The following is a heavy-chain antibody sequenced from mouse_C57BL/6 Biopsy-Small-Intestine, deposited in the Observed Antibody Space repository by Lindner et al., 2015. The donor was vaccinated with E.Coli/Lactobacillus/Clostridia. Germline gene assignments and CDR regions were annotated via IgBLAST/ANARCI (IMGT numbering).Heavy chain of an antibody. J-gene: IGHJ4*01. V-gene: IGHV1-64*01. CDR3: AXGGYADYVGGGY. D-gene: IGHD2-13*01. CDR1: GYTFTNYY. Sequence: SVKVSCKASGYTFTNYYMHWVRQAPGQGLEWMGIINPSGGSTTYAQKFQGRLTMTRDTSTSTVYMELSSLRSEDTAVYYCAXGGYADYVGGGYWGQGTLVTVSS. CDR2: INPSGGST.